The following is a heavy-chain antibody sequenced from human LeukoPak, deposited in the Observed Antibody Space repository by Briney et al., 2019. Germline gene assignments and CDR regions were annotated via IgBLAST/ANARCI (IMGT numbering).Heavy chain of an antibody. J-gene: IGHJ4*02. CDR3: AKWAYYGSGSYYDY. CDR2: ISYDGSNK. V-gene: IGHV3-30*18. Sequence: GGALRLSCAASGFTFSSYGMHWGRQGPGKGLEGGAVISYDGSNKYYADSVKGRFTISRDNSKNTLHLQMNSLRAEDTAVYYCAKWAYYGSGSYYDYWGQGTLVTVSS. D-gene: IGHD3-10*01. CDR1: GFTFSSYG.